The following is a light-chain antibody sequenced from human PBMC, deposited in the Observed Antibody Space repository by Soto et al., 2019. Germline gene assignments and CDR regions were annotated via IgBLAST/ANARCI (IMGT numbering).Light chain of an antibody. CDR3: QQYNSYSRYT. CDR1: QSISSW. CDR2: KAS. Sequence: DIQMTQSPSTLSASVGDRVTITCRASQSISSWLAWYQQKPGKAPKLLIYKASSLESGVPSRFSGSGSGTEFTLTISSLQPDDFATYYCQQYNSYSRYTFGQGIQLEIK. V-gene: IGKV1-5*03. J-gene: IGKJ2*01.